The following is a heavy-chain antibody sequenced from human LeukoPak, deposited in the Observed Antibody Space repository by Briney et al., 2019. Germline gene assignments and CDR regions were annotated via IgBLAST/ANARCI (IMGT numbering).Heavy chain of an antibody. V-gene: IGHV3-48*03. CDR2: ISSSGSTI. D-gene: IGHD2-21*01. Sequence: GGSLRLSCAASGFTLSSYEMNWVRQAPGKGLEWVSYISSSGSTIYYADSVKGRFTISRDNAKNSLYLQMNSLRAEDTAVYYCARGRLLSFDYWGQGTLVTVSS. CDR3: ARGRLLSFDY. CDR1: GFTLSSYE. J-gene: IGHJ4*02.